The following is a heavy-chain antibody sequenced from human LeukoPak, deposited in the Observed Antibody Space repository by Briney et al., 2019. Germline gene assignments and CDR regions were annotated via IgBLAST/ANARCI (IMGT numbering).Heavy chain of an antibody. CDR3: AIVYSSAWYVNEYIQH. J-gene: IGHJ1*01. CDR1: GGSISSSSYY. CDR2: IYYSGST. D-gene: IGHD6-19*01. Sequence: PSETLSLTCTVSGGSISSSSYYWGWIRQPPGKGLEWIGSIYYSGSTNYNPSLKSRVTISADKPKNQFSLKLTSVTAADTAVYYCAIVYSSAWYVNEYIQHWGQGTLVTVSS. V-gene: IGHV4-39*07.